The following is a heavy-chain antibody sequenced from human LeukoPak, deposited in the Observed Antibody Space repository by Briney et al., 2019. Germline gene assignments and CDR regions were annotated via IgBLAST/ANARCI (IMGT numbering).Heavy chain of an antibody. D-gene: IGHD3-10*01. V-gene: IGHV1-18*01. J-gene: IGHJ4*02. CDR3: AWRADYYGSGSYSTPFDY. CDR1: GYTFTSYG. Sequence: ASVKVSCKASGYTFTSYGISWVRQAPGQGLEWMGWISAYNGNTNYAQKLQGRVTMTTDTSTSTAYMELRSLRSDDTAVYYCAWRADYYGSGSYSTPFDYWGQGTLVTVSS. CDR2: ISAYNGNT.